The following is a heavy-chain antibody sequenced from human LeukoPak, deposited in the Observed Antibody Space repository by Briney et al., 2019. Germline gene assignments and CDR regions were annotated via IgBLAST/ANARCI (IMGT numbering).Heavy chain of an antibody. CDR3: ARAVYGDYWFDP. D-gene: IGHD4-17*01. CDR2: ISGNGGST. V-gene: IGHV3-23*01. J-gene: IGHJ5*02. CDR1: GFTFNNYA. Sequence: GGSLRLSCAASGFTFNNYAMTCVRQAPGKGLEWVSGISGNGGSTYYADSVKGRFTISRDNAKNSLYLQMNSLRAEDTAVYYCARAVYGDYWFDPWGQGTLVTVSS.